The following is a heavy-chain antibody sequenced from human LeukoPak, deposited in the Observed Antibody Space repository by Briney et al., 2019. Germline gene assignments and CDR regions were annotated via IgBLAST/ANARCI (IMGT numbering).Heavy chain of an antibody. J-gene: IGHJ4*02. D-gene: IGHD3-3*01. CDR2: IITILGIA. CDR3: ARLAMNLGGTDY. Sequence: CSVKVSCKASGGTFSSYAISWVRQAPGQRLEWMGRIITILGIAIYPQKFQGRVTITADKSTSTAYMELSSLRSEDTAVYYCARLAMNLGGTDYWGQGTLVTVSS. V-gene: IGHV1-69*04. CDR1: GGTFSSYA.